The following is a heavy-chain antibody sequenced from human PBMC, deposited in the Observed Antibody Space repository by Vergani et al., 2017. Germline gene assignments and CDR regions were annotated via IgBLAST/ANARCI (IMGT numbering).Heavy chain of an antibody. CDR1: GGTFSSYA. CDR3: ARVVGAAYSSGWYYFDY. D-gene: IGHD6-19*01. CDR2: IIPIFGTA. Sequence: QVQLVQSGAEVKKPGSSVKVSCKASGGTFSSYAISWVRQAPGQGLEWMGGIIPIFGTANYEQKFQGRVTITADESTSTAYMELSRLRAEDTAVYYCARVVGAAYSSGWYYFDYWGQGTLVTVSS. V-gene: IGHV1-69*01. J-gene: IGHJ4*02.